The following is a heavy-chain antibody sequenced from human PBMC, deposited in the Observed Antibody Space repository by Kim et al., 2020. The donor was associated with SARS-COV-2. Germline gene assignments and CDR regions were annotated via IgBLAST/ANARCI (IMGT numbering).Heavy chain of an antibody. Sequence: GGSLRLSCAASGFTFSSYGMHWVRQAPGKGLEWVAVISYDGSNKSYADSAKGRFTISRDNSKNTLYLQMNSLRDEDTAVYYCATRWLDGFNPLDYWGQGTLVTVSS. CDR3: ATRWLDGFNPLDY. J-gene: IGHJ4*02. CDR1: GFTFSSYG. D-gene: IGHD5-12*01. V-gene: IGHV3-30*03. CDR2: ISYDGSNK.